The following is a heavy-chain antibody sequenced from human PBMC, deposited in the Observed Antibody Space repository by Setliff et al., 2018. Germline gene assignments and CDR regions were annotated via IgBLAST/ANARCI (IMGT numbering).Heavy chain of an antibody. CDR2: VYTSGNT. CDR3: ARDFSSSWYGSYYYYYYMDV. Sequence: PSETLSLTCTVSGASLTGNYWPWIRQPAGKGLEWIGRVYTSGNTNYNPYLKSRLTMSVDTSKNQFSLKLSSVTAADPAVYYCARDFSSSWYGSYYYYYYMDVWGKGTTVTVSS. V-gene: IGHV4-4*07. J-gene: IGHJ6*03. CDR1: GASLTGNY. D-gene: IGHD6-13*01.